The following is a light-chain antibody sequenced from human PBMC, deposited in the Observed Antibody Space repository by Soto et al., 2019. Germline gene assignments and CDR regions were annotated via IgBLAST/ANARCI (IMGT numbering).Light chain of an antibody. V-gene: IGKV1-5*03. Sequence: EIQMTQSPSTLSASEGDRVTITCRASQSISTWLAWYQQKPGKAPKVVISRASNLESGVPSTFSGSGSRTEFTLTISSLHPDDSATYYCQQTNTYPYTFGQGTKLEIK. CDR1: QSISTW. CDR2: RAS. CDR3: QQTNTYPYT. J-gene: IGKJ2*01.